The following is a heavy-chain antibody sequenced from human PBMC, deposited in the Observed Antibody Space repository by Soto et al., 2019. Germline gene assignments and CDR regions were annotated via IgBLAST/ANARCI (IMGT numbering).Heavy chain of an antibody. J-gene: IGHJ6*02. V-gene: IGHV1-3*01. CDR3: AKSRDGYSFYFYYGMDV. CDR2: ISAGSGNR. D-gene: IGHD4-4*01. Sequence: ASVKVSCKASGDTFTSYAIHWVRQAPGQRLEWMGWISAGSGNRKFSQKFQGRVTITKDTPASTVYMELISLTGDDTAVYYCAKSRDGYSFYFYYGMDVWGQGTTVTVSS. CDR1: GDTFTSYA.